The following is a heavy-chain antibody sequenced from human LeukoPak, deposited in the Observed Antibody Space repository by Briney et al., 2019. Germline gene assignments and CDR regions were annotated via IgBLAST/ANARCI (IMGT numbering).Heavy chain of an antibody. J-gene: IGHJ6*03. CDR1: GGTFSSYA. V-gene: IGHV1-69*05. CDR3: ARMDSGWVWGHYYYMDV. Sequence: ASVKVSCKASGGTFSSYAISWVRQAPGQGLEWMGGIIPIFGTANYAQKLQGRVTMSTDTSTSTAYMELRSLRSDDTAVYYCARMDSGWVWGHYYYMDVWGKGTTVTVSS. D-gene: IGHD3/OR15-3a*01. CDR2: IIPIFGTA.